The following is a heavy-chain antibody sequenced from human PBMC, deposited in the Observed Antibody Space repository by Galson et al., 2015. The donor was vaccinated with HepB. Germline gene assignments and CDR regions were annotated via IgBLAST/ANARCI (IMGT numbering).Heavy chain of an antibody. D-gene: IGHD6-19*01. CDR2: TFSGGAS. V-gene: IGHV3-66*02. CDR1: GFTVSANH. Sequence: SLRLSCAASGFTVSANHLGWVRQAPGKGLEWVSITFSGGASYFADSLKGRFSISTDTSNNTLYLQMTSLTTEDTAVYFCARGAFALAGKAFDVWGQGTLVTVSS. J-gene: IGHJ3*01. CDR3: ARGAFALAGKAFDV.